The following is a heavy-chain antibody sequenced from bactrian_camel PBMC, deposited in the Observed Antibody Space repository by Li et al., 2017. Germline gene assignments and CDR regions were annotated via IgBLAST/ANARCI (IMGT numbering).Heavy chain of an antibody. V-gene: IGHV3-2*01. CDR1: GFNFSAVY. Sequence: HVQLVESGGGLVQPGGSLTLSCVTSGFNFSAVYMNWARQAPGKGLEWVSSLYNDGSNRIYATSVEGRFTISRDNAKNTLYLQMDSLKSEDTGLYYCASFGAFHWGHGTQVTVS. CDR2: LYNDGSNR. D-gene: IGHD1*01. CDR3: ASFGAFH. J-gene: IGHJ4*01.